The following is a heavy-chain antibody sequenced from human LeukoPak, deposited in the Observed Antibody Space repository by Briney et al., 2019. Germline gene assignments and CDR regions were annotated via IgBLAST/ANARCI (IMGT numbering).Heavy chain of an antibody. D-gene: IGHD3-22*01. CDR2: ITWNGGYT. CDR1: GFIFDDYG. Sequence: GGSLRLSCAASGFIFDDYGMTWVRQAPGKGPEWVSGITWNGGYTGYADSVKGRFTISRDNAKNSLYLQMNSLRAEDTALYYCAGTYYYDSSGFYPEFFQHWGQGTLVIISS. J-gene: IGHJ1*01. CDR3: AGTYYYDSSGFYPEFFQH. V-gene: IGHV3-20*04.